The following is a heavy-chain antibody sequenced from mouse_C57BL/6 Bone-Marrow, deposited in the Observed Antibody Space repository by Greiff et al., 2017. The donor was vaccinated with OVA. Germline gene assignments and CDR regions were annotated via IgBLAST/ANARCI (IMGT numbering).Heavy chain of an antibody. CDR1: GYTFTSHW. V-gene: IGHV1-56*01. CDR3: AREAGYGPWFAD. J-gene: IGHJ3*01. D-gene: IGHD3-1*01. Sequence: QVQLKQSGPELVRPGASVKISCKAPGYTFTSHWMQWVRQRPGQGLEWIGEIFPGSGSTYYNEKFKGKATLTVDTASSTVYMQLSNLTSEDSAVYFCAREAGYGPWFADWGQGTLVTVSA. CDR2: IFPGSGST.